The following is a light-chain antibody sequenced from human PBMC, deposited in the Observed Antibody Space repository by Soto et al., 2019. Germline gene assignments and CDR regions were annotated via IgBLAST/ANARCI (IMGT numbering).Light chain of an antibody. Sequence: DIQRTRSQTSQSAYVGDRVTITCLASQSISSYLNWYQQKPGKAPKLLIYAASSLQSGVPSRFSGSGSGTDFTLTISSLQPEDFATYYCQQSYSTPITFGQGTRLEI. V-gene: IGKV1-39*01. J-gene: IGKJ5*01. CDR1: QSISSY. CDR3: QQSYSTPIT. CDR2: AAS.